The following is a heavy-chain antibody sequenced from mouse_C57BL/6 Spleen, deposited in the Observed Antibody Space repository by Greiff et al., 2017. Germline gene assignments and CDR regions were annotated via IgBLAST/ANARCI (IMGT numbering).Heavy chain of an antibody. CDR3: ARRGTRGTWFAY. V-gene: IGHV1-9*01. J-gene: IGHJ3*01. D-gene: IGHD3-3*01. CDR1: GYTFPGYW. CDR2: ILPGSGST. Sequence: VKLMESGAELMKPGASVKLSCKATGYTFPGYWIEWVKQRPGHGLEWIGEILPGSGSTNYNEKFKGTATFTADTSSNTAYMQLSSLTTEDSAIYYGARRGTRGTWFAYWGQGTLVTVSA.